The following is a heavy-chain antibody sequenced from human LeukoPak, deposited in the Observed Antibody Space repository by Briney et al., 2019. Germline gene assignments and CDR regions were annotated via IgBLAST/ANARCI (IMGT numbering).Heavy chain of an antibody. V-gene: IGHV4-59*11. J-gene: IGHJ4*02. D-gene: IGHD5-12*01. CDR3: ARDSYSGYDY. Sequence: SETLSLTCTVSGGSISSHYWSWIRQPPGKGLEWIGYIYYSGSTNYNPSLKSRVTMSVDTSKNQFSLKLSSVTAADTAVYYCARDSYSGYDYWGQGTLVTVSS. CDR2: IYYSGST. CDR1: GGSISSHY.